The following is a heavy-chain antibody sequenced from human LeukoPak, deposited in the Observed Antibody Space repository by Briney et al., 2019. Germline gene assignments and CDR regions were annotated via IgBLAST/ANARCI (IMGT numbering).Heavy chain of an antibody. CDR1: GFTFSSYG. D-gene: IGHD2-2*01. CDR3: AKAEYQLLDY. V-gene: IGHV3-30*02. J-gene: IGHJ4*02. Sequence: GSLKLSCAASGFTFSSYGMHWVRQARGKGLGWVAFIRYDGSNKYYADSVKGRLTISRDNSKNTLYLQMNSLRAEDTAVYYCAKAEYQLLDYWGQGTLVTVSS. CDR2: IRYDGSNK.